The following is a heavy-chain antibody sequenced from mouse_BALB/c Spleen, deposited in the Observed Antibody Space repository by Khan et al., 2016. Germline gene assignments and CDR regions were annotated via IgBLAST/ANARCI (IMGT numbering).Heavy chain of an antibody. CDR1: GYSITSDYA. CDR3: ARWEASWFAY. D-gene: IGHD4-1*01. CDR2: ISYSGST. J-gene: IGHJ3*01. Sequence: EVQLQESGPGLVKPSQSLSLTCTVTGYSITSDYAWNWIRQFPGNKLEWMGYISYSGSTSYNPSLKSRISITRDTSKNQFFLQLEYVTTEDTATYYCARWEASWFAYWGQGTLVTVSA. V-gene: IGHV3-2*02.